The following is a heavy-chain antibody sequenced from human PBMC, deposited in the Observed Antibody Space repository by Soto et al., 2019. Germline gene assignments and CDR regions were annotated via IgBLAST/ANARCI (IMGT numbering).Heavy chain of an antibody. Sequence: PSETLSLTCTVSGGSISSGGYYWSWIRQHPGKGLEWIGYIYYSGSTYYNPSLKSRVTISVDTSKNQFSLKLSSVTAADTAVYYCARRDSSGSNDAFDIWGQGTMVTVSS. CDR1: GGSISSGGYY. CDR3: ARRDSSGSNDAFDI. V-gene: IGHV4-31*03. D-gene: IGHD3-22*01. J-gene: IGHJ3*02. CDR2: IYYSGST.